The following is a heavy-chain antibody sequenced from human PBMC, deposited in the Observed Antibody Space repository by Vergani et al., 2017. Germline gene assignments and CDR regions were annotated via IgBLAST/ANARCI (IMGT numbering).Heavy chain of an antibody. Sequence: EVQLVESGGGLVQPGRSLRLSCTASGFTFGDYAMSWVRQAPGKGLEWVSSISSSSSYIYYADSVKGRFTISRDNAKNSLYLQMNSLRAEDTAVYYCARDVAAVAFDIWGQGTMVTVSS. J-gene: IGHJ3*02. CDR3: ARDVAAVAFDI. CDR1: GFTFGDYA. V-gene: IGHV3-21*01. D-gene: IGHD6-25*01. CDR2: ISSSSSYI.